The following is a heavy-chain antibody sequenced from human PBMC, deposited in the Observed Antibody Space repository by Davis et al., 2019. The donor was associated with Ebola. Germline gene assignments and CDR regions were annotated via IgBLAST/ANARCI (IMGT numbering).Heavy chain of an antibody. CDR3: AREVVVIATQYMDV. CDR2: INHSGST. Sequence: MPSETLSLTCTVSGGSISTSSDYWGWIRQPPGKGLEWIGEINHSGSTNYNPSLKSRVTMSVDTSKNQFSLKLSSVTAADTAVYYCAREVVVIATQYMDVWGKGTTVTVSS. D-gene: IGHD2-21*01. CDR1: GGSISTSSDY. J-gene: IGHJ6*03. V-gene: IGHV4-39*07.